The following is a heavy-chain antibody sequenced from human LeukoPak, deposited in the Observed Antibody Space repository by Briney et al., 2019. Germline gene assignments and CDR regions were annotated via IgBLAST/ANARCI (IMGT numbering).Heavy chain of an antibody. D-gene: IGHD3-3*01. CDR1: GFTFSDNY. CDR2: INYKSYGGTA. CDR3: STDHRTIYGVVFPDY. Sequence: GGSLRLSCSASGFTFSDNYMSWIRQAPGKGLEWVGRINYKSYGGTADYAAPVKGRFTISRDDSKDTLYLQMNSLKTEDTGVYYCSTDHRTIYGVVFPDYWGQGTLVTVSS. V-gene: IGHV3-15*01. J-gene: IGHJ4*02.